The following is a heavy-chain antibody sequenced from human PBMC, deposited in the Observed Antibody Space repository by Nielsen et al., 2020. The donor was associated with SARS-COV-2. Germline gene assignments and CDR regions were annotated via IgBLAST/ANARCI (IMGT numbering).Heavy chain of an antibody. CDR3: ARDRGGGDYVPDYYYGMDV. J-gene: IGHJ6*02. CDR2: ISYDGSNK. Sequence: GESLKISCAASGFAFSRYVMHWVRQAPGKGLEWVAVISYDGSNKYYADSVKGRFTISRDNSKNTLYLQMNSLRAEDTAVYYCARDRGGGDYVPDYYYGMDVWGQGTTVTVSS. D-gene: IGHD4-17*01. V-gene: IGHV3-30-3*01. CDR1: GFAFSRYV.